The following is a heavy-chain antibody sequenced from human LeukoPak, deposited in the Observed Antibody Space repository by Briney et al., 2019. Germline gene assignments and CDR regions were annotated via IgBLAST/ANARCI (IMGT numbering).Heavy chain of an antibody. V-gene: IGHV1-8*01. Sequence: ASVKVSCKASGYTFTSYDINWVRQATGQGLEWMGWMNPNSGNTGYAQKFQGRVTMTRNTSISTAYMELSSLRSEDTAVYYCARGTSIADHDILTGLPSYYYYGMDVWGQGTTVTVSS. D-gene: IGHD3-9*01. J-gene: IGHJ6*02. CDR3: ARGTSIADHDILTGLPSYYYYGMDV. CDR1: GYTFTSYD. CDR2: MNPNSGNT.